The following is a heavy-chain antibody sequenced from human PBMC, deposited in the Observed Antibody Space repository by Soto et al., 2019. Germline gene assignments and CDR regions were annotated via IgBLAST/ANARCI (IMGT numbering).Heavy chain of an antibody. V-gene: IGHV4-34*01. D-gene: IGHD3-3*01. CDR2: INHSGST. Sequence: QVQLQQWGAGLLKPSETLSLTCAVYGGSFSGYYWSWIRQPPGKGLEWIGEINHSGSTNYNPSLKSRVTISVDTSKNQFSLKLSSVTAADTAVYYCARNGSYYDFWSGYDFGGGMDVWGQGTTVTVSS. CDR1: GGSFSGYY. CDR3: ARNGSYYDFWSGYDFGGGMDV. J-gene: IGHJ6*02.